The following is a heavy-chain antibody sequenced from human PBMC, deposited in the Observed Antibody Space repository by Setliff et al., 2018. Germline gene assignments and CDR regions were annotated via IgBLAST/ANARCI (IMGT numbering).Heavy chain of an antibody. Sequence: ASVKVSCKASGYTFTGYYMHWVRQAPGQRLEWMGWINAGNGNTKYSQKFQGRVTITRDTSASTAYMELSSLRSEDTAVYYCARGRHPPWSGYPYYYMDVWGKGTTVTV. D-gene: IGHD3-3*01. CDR3: ARGRHPPWSGYPYYYMDV. CDR2: INAGNGNT. J-gene: IGHJ6*03. CDR1: GYTFTGYY. V-gene: IGHV1-3*01.